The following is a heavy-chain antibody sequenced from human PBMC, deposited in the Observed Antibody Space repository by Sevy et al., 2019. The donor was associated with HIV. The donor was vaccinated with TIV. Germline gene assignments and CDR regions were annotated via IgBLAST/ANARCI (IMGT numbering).Heavy chain of an antibody. CDR2: IRRNSYEPYGGTT. D-gene: IGHD4-17*01. Sequence: GGSLRLSCTASGFTFGDYAMSWFRQAPGKGLEWVAFIRRNSYEPYGGTTEYAASVKCRFTISRDDSKSIAYLQMNSLKTEDTAFYYCTRAMATVVTPEYYFDYWGQGTLVTVSS. V-gene: IGHV3-49*03. J-gene: IGHJ4*02. CDR3: TRAMATVVTPEYYFDY. CDR1: GFTFGDYA.